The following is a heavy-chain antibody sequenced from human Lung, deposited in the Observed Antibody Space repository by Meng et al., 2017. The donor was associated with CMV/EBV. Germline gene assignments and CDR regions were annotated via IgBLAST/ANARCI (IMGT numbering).Heavy chain of an antibody. J-gene: IGHJ4*02. D-gene: IGHD2-2*01. Sequence: GGSLRLXXAASRIPFSAYTMNWVRQAPGKGLEWVSSFSSMSTSMSYADSVRGRFIVSRDNANNSLYLQMTGLRAEDTAVYYCALVPAATSFVDSWGQGTLVTVSS. CDR2: FSSMSTSM. CDR3: ALVPAATSFVDS. V-gene: IGHV3-21*06. CDR1: RIPFSAYT.